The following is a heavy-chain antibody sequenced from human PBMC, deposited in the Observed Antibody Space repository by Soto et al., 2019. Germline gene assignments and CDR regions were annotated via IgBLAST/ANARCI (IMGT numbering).Heavy chain of an antibody. D-gene: IGHD6-19*01. CDR2: ISYDGSSK. Sequence: QVQLVESGGGVVQPGRSLRLSCAASGFTFSSYAMHWVRQAPGKGPEWVAVISYDGSSKTYADSVKGQFTISRDNSKNSLFLQMKNLRPEDTAVYYCARRNSDYSSVWSDAFDIWGQGTMVTVSS. CDR1: GFTFSSYA. J-gene: IGHJ3*02. V-gene: IGHV3-30-3*01. CDR3: ARRNSDYSSVWSDAFDI.